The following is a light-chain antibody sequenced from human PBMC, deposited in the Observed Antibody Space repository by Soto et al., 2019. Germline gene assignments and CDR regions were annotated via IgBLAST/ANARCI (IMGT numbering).Light chain of an antibody. CDR2: AAS. Sequence: ETVLTQSQVTLSVSPGDTATLSCLASQRVSNHFAWYQQKPGQAPRLLIYAASTRAAGVPVRFSGSGSGTEFTLTISSLEPEDAAVYYCQQRSNWPPITFGQGTLLEIK. CDR1: QRVSNH. V-gene: IGKV3-11*01. J-gene: IGKJ5*01. CDR3: QQRSNWPPIT.